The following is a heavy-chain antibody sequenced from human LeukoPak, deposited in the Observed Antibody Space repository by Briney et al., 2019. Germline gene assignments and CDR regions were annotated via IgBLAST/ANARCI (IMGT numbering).Heavy chain of an antibody. CDR2: ISSSSSTI. J-gene: IGHJ4*02. D-gene: IGHD2-15*01. CDR1: GFTFSSYS. Sequence: GGSLRLSCAASGFTFSSYSMNWVRQAPGKGLEWVSYISSSSSTIYYADSVKGRFTISRDNAKNSLYLQMNSLRAEDTAVYYCATCSGGSCCSFSFDYWGQGTLVTVSS. CDR3: ATCSGGSCCSFSFDY. V-gene: IGHV3-48*04.